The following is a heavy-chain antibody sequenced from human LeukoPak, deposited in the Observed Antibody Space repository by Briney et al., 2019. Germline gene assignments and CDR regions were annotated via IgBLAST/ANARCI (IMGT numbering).Heavy chain of an antibody. CDR2: IYSSGST. CDR3: AREDRRAAAGLYNWFDP. J-gene: IGHJ5*02. Sequence: SETLSLTCTVSGGSISSYYWSWIRQPAGKGLEWIGRIYSSGSTNYNPSLKSRVTMSVDTSKNQFSLKLSSVTAADTAIYYCAREDRRAAAGLYNWFDPWGQGTLVTVSS. D-gene: IGHD6-13*01. CDR1: GGSISSYY. V-gene: IGHV4-4*07.